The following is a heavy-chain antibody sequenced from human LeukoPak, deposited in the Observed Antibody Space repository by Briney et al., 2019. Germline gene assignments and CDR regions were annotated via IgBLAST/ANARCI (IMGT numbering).Heavy chain of an antibody. CDR1: GNTFTSYA. Sequence: ASVKVSCKATGNTFTSYAMHWVRQAPGQRLEWMGRIHVGNGNRGYSQKFQGRVTVTRDTSASTAYMELSSLRSEDTAVYYCASVSGYYWDYYYYGMDVWGQGTTVTVSS. CDR2: IHVGNGNR. D-gene: IGHD3-3*01. CDR3: ASVSGYYWDYYYYGMDV. J-gene: IGHJ6*02. V-gene: IGHV1-3*01.